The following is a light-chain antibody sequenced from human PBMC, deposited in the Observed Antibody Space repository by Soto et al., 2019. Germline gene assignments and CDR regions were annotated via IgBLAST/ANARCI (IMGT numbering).Light chain of an antibody. V-gene: IGKV3-11*01. J-gene: IGKJ1*01. CDR3: QQCSNWPLT. Sequence: EIVLTQSPATLSLSPGERATLSCRASQSVSSYLAWYQQKPGQAPRLLIYDASNRATGIPTRFSGSGSGTDFTLIISSLEPEDSALYYCQQCSNWPLTFGQGTKVEIK. CDR1: QSVSSY. CDR2: DAS.